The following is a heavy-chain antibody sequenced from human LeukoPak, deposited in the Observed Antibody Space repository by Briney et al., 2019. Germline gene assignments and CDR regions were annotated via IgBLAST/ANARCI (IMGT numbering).Heavy chain of an antibody. D-gene: IGHD5-24*01. CDR3: AKENGYNYYFDY. Sequence: GGSLRLSCAASGFTFSTYAMSWVRQAPGKGLEWVSAISGSGGSTNYADSVKGRFTISRDNSKTTLYLQMSSLRAEDTAVYYCAKENGYNYYFDYWGQGTLVTVS. J-gene: IGHJ4*02. V-gene: IGHV3-23*01. CDR2: ISGSGGST. CDR1: GFTFSTYA.